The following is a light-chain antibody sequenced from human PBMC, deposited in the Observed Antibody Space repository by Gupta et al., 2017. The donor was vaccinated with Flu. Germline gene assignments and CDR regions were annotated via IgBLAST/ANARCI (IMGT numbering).Light chain of an antibody. J-gene: IGKJ5*01. Sequence: GDRVTITCRASQSISNYLNWYQQKPGKAPKLLIYSSSTLQSGVPSRFSGSGSGTDFTLTISSLQPEDSATYFCQQSYTDIITFGQGTRLEIK. CDR3: QQSYTDIIT. CDR2: SSS. CDR1: QSISNY. V-gene: IGKV1-39*01.